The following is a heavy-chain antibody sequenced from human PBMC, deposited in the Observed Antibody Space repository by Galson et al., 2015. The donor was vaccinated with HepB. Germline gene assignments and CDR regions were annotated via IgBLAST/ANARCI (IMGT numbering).Heavy chain of an antibody. CDR3: ARAVYSYSGSLTFDY. CDR2: INSDGSST. V-gene: IGHV3-74*01. CDR1: GFTFSSYW. Sequence: SLRLSCAASGFTFSSYWMHWVRQAPGKGLVWVSRINSDGSSTSYADSVKGRFTISRDNAKNTLYLQMNSLRAEDTAVYYCARAVYSYSGSLTFDYWGQGTLVTVSS. D-gene: IGHD1-26*01. J-gene: IGHJ4*02.